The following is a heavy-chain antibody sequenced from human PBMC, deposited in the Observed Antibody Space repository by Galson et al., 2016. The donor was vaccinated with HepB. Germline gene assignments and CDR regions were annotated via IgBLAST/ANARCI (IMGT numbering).Heavy chain of an antibody. CDR1: GGSLSGYY. J-gene: IGHJ5*02. CDR2: INHSGST. CDR3: AQTSRGYYYFDR. D-gene: IGHD3-22*01. Sequence: SETLSLTCAVYGGSLSGYYWSWIRQPPGKGLEWIGEINHSGSTSYNPSLKSRVTISVDTSKNQFSLNLRSVTAADTAVYYCAQTSRGYYYFDRWGQGTLVTVSS. V-gene: IGHV4-34*01.